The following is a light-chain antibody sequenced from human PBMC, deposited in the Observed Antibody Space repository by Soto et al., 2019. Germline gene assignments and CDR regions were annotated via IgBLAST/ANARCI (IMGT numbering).Light chain of an antibody. CDR3: QSYDRSVSGYVE. CDR2: GDT. CDR1: TSNIGAGHA. J-gene: IGLJ2*01. V-gene: IGLV1-40*01. Sequence: QSVLTQPPSVSGAPGQRVTISCTGSTSNIGAGHAVHWYQRLPGTAPKVLIYGDTNRPSGVPGRFSASKSGTSASLAITGLQAEDEADYYCQSYDRSVSGYVEFGGGTKLTVL.